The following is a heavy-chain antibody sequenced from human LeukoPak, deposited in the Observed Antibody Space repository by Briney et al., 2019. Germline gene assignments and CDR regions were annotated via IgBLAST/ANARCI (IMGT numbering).Heavy chain of an antibody. Sequence: GGSLRLSCAADRFTFEDYTMHWVRQAPGKTLEWVSLISWDGTTYYTDSVKGRFTMSRDNSKNSLYLQMDTLRSEDTTFYYCVKDLSFESSGHVFEYWGQGTLVTVSS. CDR2: ISWDGTT. CDR3: VKDLSFESSGHVFEY. CDR1: RFTFEDYT. D-gene: IGHD6-19*01. J-gene: IGHJ4*02. V-gene: IGHV3-43*01.